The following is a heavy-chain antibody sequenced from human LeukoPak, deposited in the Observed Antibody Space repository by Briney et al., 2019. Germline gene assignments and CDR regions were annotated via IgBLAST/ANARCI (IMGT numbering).Heavy chain of an antibody. Sequence: GGSLRLSCAASGFTFSSYWMHWVRQAPGKGLVWVSHIKSDGSSTSYGDSVKGRFTISRDNAKNTLYLQMNSLRAEDTAVYYCASVGYTSGWFYFDYWGQGTLVTVSS. CDR1: GFTFSSYW. V-gene: IGHV3-74*01. CDR3: ASVGYTSGWFYFDY. CDR2: IKSDGSST. D-gene: IGHD6-19*01. J-gene: IGHJ4*02.